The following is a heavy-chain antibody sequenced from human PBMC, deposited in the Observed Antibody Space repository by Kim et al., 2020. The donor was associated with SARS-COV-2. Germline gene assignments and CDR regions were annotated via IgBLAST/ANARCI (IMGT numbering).Heavy chain of an antibody. Sequence: GGSLRLSCAVSGLPLSDSVIHWVRQASGKGLEWVGRVRGKPNNDATELAAAVKGRFTLSRDESKNTAFLEMNSLKTEDSAVYYCTRHDVKAAAGVFGYYGLDVWGQGTTVTVSS. D-gene: IGHD6-13*01. CDR3: TRHDVKAAAGVFGYYGLDV. V-gene: IGHV3-73*01. CDR1: GLPLSDSV. J-gene: IGHJ6*02. CDR2: VRGKPNNDAT.